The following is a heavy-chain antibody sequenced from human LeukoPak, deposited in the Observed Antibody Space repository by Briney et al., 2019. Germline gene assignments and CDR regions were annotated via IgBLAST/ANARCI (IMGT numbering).Heavy chain of an antibody. CDR2: IYHTGTT. Sequence: SETLSLTCTVSGGSISSSSYYWGWIRQPPGKGREGIGIIYHTGTTYYNSSLKSRVTISVDTSKNQFSLKLNFVTAADTAVYYCARKGRGPYGSVNGYFDYWGQGTLVTVSS. CDR3: ARKGRGPYGSVNGYFDY. D-gene: IGHD3-10*01. V-gene: IGHV4-39*07. CDR1: GGSISSSSYY. J-gene: IGHJ4*02.